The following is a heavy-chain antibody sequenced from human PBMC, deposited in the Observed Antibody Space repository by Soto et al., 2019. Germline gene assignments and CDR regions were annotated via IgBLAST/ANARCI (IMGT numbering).Heavy chain of an antibody. Sequence: GGSLRLSCAASGFTFSDYAMTWVRQAPGKGLEWVATISATGGNIEYTDSLKGRFTISRDNSKNTLYLQLNGLTSDDTAVHYCAKVAGGLGYFDLWGRGTLVTVSS. V-gene: IGHV3-23*01. CDR2: ISATGGNI. CDR1: GFTFSDYA. J-gene: IGHJ2*01. CDR3: AKVAGGLGYFDL. D-gene: IGHD3-16*01.